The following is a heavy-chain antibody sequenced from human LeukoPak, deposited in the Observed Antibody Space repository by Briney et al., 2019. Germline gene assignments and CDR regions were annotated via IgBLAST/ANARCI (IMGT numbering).Heavy chain of an antibody. Sequence: PGGSLRLSCAASGFTFSSYWMHWVRQAPGKGLVWVSRINSDGSSTSYADSVKGRFTISRDNAKNTLYLQMKSLRAEDTAVYYCARETAHYYDSSGYIDYWGQGTLVTVSS. J-gene: IGHJ4*02. D-gene: IGHD3-22*01. V-gene: IGHV3-74*01. CDR1: GFTFSSYW. CDR2: INSDGSST. CDR3: ARETAHYYDSSGYIDY.